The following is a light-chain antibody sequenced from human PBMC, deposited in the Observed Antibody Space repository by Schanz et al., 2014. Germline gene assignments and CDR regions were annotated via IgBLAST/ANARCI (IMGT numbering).Light chain of an antibody. J-gene: IGLJ2*01. Sequence: QSALTQPASVSGSPGQSITISCTGTSSDVGGYNYVSWYQQHPGKAPKLMIYDVSNRPSGVSNRFSGSKSANTASLTVSGLQAEDEADYYCSSYAVSHVVFGGGTKLTVL. CDR1: SSDVGGYNY. CDR2: DVS. CDR3: SSYAVSHVV. V-gene: IGLV2-14*01.